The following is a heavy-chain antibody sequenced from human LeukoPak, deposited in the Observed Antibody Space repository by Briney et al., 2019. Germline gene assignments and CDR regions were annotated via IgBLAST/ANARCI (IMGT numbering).Heavy chain of an antibody. V-gene: IGHV4-39*01. CDR2: VYSSGNA. D-gene: IGHD3-22*01. CDR3: ARLTPYYYDSSRYYFDY. J-gene: IGHJ4*02. Sequence: PSETLSLTCTVSGGSISSSSNYYWGWIRQPPGKGLEWIGNVYSSGNAYYNPSLRSRVTVSVNTSKNQFSLKLSSVTAADTAVYYCARLTPYYYDSSRYYFDYWGQGTLVTVSS. CDR1: GGSISSSSNYY.